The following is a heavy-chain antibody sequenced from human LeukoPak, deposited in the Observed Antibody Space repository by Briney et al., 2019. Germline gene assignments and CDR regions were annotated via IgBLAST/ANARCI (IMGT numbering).Heavy chain of an antibody. CDR3: ARMTSGWYNFDY. V-gene: IGHV3-48*03. CDR1: GFTLRSYE. J-gene: IGHJ4*02. Sequence: PGGSLRLSCAASGFTLRSYEMNWVRQAPGKGLEWVSYISSSGSTKYYADSVKGRFTISRDNAKNSLYLQMNSLRDEDTAVYYCARMTSGWYNFDYWGQGTLVTVSS. D-gene: IGHD6-19*01. CDR2: ISSSGSTK.